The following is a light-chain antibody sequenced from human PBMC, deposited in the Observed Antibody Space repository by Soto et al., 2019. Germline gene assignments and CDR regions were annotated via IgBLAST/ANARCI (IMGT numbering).Light chain of an antibody. CDR2: GES. CDR3: QQYGSSQYT. J-gene: IGKJ2*01. CDR1: QSVSSSD. V-gene: IGKV3-20*01. Sequence: EIVLTQSPGTLALSPGERATLSCRASQSVSSSDLAWYRRKPGQAPRLLIYGESRRATGIPDRFSGSGSGTDFTLTISRLEPEDFAVYYCQQYGSSQYTFGQGTKLEIK.